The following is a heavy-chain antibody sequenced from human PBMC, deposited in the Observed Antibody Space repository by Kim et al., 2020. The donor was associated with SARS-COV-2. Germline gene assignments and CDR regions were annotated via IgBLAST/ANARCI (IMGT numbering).Heavy chain of an antibody. CDR1: GDSIRSGGYY. J-gene: IGHJ5*02. Sequence: SETLSHTCTVSGDSIRSGGYYWSWIRQYPGKGLEWIGYIYYTGTTKYNPSLKSRVAISLDTSKNQFSLKLNSATAADTAVYYCAREITSSSNWFDPWGRG. CDR2: IYYTGTT. CDR3: AREITSSSNWFDP. D-gene: IGHD1-20*01. V-gene: IGHV4-31*03.